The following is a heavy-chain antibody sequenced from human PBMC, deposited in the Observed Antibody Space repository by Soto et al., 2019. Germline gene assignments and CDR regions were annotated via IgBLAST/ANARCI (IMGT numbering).Heavy chain of an antibody. CDR3: ARQGYYDILTGSQNLNYYYYGMDV. V-gene: IGHV4-39*01. Sequence: PSETLSLTCTVSGGSISSSSYYWGWIRQPPGKGLEWIGSIYYSGSTYYNPSLKSRVTISVDTSKNQFSLKLSSVTAADTAVYYCARQGYYDILTGSQNLNYYYYGMDVWGQGTTVTVSS. CDR2: IYYSGST. J-gene: IGHJ6*02. D-gene: IGHD3-9*01. CDR1: GGSISSSSYY.